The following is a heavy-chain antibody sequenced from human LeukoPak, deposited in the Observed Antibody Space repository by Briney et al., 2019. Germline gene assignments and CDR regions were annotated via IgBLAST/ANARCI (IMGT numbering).Heavy chain of an antibody. Sequence: SETLSLTCTVSGGSVSTYYWSWIRQPAGKGLEFIGRFFTSGTSGTTNYNPSLKSRVTMSLDTSKNQFSLKLSSVTAADTAVYYCARDLSNFDAFDIWGQGTTVTVSS. V-gene: IGHV4-4*07. J-gene: IGHJ3*02. CDR3: ARDLSNFDAFDI. CDR1: GGSVSTYY. D-gene: IGHD4-11*01. CDR2: FFTSGTSGTT.